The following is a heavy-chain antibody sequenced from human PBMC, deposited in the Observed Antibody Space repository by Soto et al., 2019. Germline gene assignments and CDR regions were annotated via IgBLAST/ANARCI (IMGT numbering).Heavy chain of an antibody. Sequence: QVQPQQWGAGLLRPSETLSLTCAVYGGSFSGYYWYWIRQPPGKGLEWIGEMLPSGSTDYNPSLESRVTISVDTSKNHFSLKLRSVTAADTAIYYCARLAPATGFCDFWGQGTLVTVSS. D-gene: IGHD6-25*01. CDR1: GGSFSGYY. CDR2: MLPSGST. J-gene: IGHJ4*02. CDR3: ARLAPATGFCDF. V-gene: IGHV4-34*12.